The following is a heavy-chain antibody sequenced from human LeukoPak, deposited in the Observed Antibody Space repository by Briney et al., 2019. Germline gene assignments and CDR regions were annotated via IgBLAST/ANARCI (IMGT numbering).Heavy chain of an antibody. V-gene: IGHV4-59*01. CDR1: GGSISSYY. D-gene: IGHD3-22*01. J-gene: IGHJ6*03. Sequence: SETLSLTCTVPGGSISSYYWSWIRQPPGKRLEWIGNIYYSGSTNYNPSLKSRVTISVDTSKNQFSLKLSSVTAAETAVYHCTRGSIAYYYMDVWGKGTTVTISS. CDR2: IYYSGST. CDR3: TRGSIAYYYMDV.